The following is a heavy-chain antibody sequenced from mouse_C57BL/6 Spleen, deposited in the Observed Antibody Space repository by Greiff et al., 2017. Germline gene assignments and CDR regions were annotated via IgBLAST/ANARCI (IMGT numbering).Heavy chain of an antibody. J-gene: IGHJ1*03. CDR1: GYTFTSYW. CDR2: IDPNSGGT. CDR3: AREGVFYWYFDV. V-gene: IGHV1-72*01. Sequence: QVQLQQPGAELVKPGASVTLSCKASGYTFTSYWMHWVKQRPGRGLERIGRIDPNSGGTKYNEKFKSKGTLTVDKPSSTAYMQLSSLTSEDSAVYYCAREGVFYWYFDVWGTGTTVTVSS.